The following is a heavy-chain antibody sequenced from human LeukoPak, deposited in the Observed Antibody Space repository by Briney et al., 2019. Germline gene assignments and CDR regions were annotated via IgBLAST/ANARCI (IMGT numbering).Heavy chain of an antibody. CDR1: GFTFSWSS. V-gene: IGHV3-21*01. J-gene: IGHJ5*02. D-gene: IGHD2-15*01. CDR3: ASLPDVEVAPLAPVGFDP. Sequence: PGGSLRLSCAASGFTFSWSSMNWVRQAPGKGLEWVSCISGSSSHTYYADSVKGRFTISRDNAKNSLYLQMNSLRAEDTAVYYCASLPDVEVAPLAPVGFDPWGQGTLVTVSS. CDR2: ISGSSSHT.